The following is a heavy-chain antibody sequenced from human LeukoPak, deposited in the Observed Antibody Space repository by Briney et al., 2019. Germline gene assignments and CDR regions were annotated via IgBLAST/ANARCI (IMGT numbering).Heavy chain of an antibody. J-gene: IGHJ6*04. Sequence: SETLSLTCAVYGGSFSGYYWSWIRQPPGKGLGWIGEINHSGSTNYNPSLKSRVTISVDTSKNQFSLKLSSVTAADTAVYYCASLVITIIVPILRNHYYYGRDVGGKGTTVTVSS. CDR3: ASLVITIIVPILRNHYYYGRDV. V-gene: IGHV4-34*01. D-gene: IGHD3-22*01. CDR1: GGSFSGYY. CDR2: INHSGST.